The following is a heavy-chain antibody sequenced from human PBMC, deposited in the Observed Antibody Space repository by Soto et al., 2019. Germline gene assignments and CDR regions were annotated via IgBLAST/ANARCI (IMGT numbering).Heavy chain of an antibody. V-gene: IGHV3-30-3*01. D-gene: IGHD6-25*01. Sequence: PGGSLRLSCAASGFTFSSYAMHWVRQAPGKGLEWVAVISYDGSNKYYADSVKGRFTISRDNSKNTLYLQMNSLRAEDTAVYYCARDPSGQPGPASGWFDPWGQGTLVTVSS. J-gene: IGHJ5*02. CDR1: GFTFSSYA. CDR3: ARDPSGQPGPASGWFDP. CDR2: ISYDGSNK.